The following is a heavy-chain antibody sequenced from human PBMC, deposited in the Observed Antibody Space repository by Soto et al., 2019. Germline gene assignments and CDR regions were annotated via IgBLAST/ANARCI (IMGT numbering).Heavy chain of an antibody. J-gene: IGHJ1*01. CDR1: GFTFDDYA. D-gene: IGHD3-16*01. CDR2: ITWSGGTK. CDR3: IRGRKGGAQV. V-gene: IGHV3-9*01. Sequence: EVQLVESGGGLIQPGRSLRLSCAGSGFTFDDYAMHGVRQRPGKGLEWVSGITWSGGTKDYADSVKGRFTISRDNAKNSVYWGMDSLRVEDTALYYCIRGRKGGAQVWGRGTLVTVSS.